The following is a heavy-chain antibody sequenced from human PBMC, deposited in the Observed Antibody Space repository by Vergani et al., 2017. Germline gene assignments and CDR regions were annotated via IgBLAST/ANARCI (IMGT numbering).Heavy chain of an antibody. CDR1: GYTFTSYY. J-gene: IGHJ6*02. CDR2: INPSGGST. D-gene: IGHD2-15*01. CDR3: ARWVVVAAVNYGMDV. Sequence: QVQLVQSGAEVKKPGASVKVSCKASGYTFTSYYMHWVRQAPGQGLEWMGIINPSGGSTSYAQKFQGRVTMTRDTSTSTVYMELSSLRSEDTAVYYCARWVVVAAVNYGMDVWGQGTTVTVSS. V-gene: IGHV1-46*01.